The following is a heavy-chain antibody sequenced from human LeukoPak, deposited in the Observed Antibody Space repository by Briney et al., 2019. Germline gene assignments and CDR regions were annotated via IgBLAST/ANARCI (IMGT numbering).Heavy chain of an antibody. CDR3: ARDSPSDDAFDI. CDR1: GFTFSSYS. J-gene: IGHJ3*02. Sequence: GGSLRLSCAASGFTFSSYSMNWVRQAPGKGLEWVSSISSSSYTYYADSVKGRFTISRDNAKNSLYLQMNSLRAEDTAVYYCARDSPSDDAFDIWGQGTMVTVSS. CDR2: ISSSSYT. V-gene: IGHV3-21*01.